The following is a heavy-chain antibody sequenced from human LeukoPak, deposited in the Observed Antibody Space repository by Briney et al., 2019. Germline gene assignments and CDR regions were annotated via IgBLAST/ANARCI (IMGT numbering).Heavy chain of an antibody. J-gene: IGHJ4*02. D-gene: IGHD3-3*01. V-gene: IGHV3-23*01. CDR1: GFTFSSYA. CDR2: ISGSGTNT. Sequence: GGSLRLSCAASGFTFSSYAMSWVRQAPGKGLEWVSAISGSGTNTYYADSVKGRFTISRDNSKNSLYLQMNSLRPEDTAVYYCAKDYTIFGVVIHLFDYWGQGTLVTVSS. CDR3: AKDYTIFGVVIHLFDY.